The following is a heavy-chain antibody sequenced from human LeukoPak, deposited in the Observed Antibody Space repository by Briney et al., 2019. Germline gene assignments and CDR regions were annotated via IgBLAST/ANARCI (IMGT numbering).Heavy chain of an antibody. CDR3: ARPRTAEYYFDY. Sequence: GGSLRLSCVASGFTFSSWSMNWVRQAPGEGLEWLSYISGTSSTIYYADSVKGRFTISRDNAKNSLYLQMNSLRAEDTAVYYCARPRTAEYYFDYWGQGMLVTVSS. J-gene: IGHJ4*02. V-gene: IGHV3-48*04. CDR2: ISGTSSTI. CDR1: GFTFSSWS.